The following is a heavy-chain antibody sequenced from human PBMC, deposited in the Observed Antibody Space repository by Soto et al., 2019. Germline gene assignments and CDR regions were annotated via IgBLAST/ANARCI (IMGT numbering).Heavy chain of an antibody. Sequence: GGSLRLSCTASGFTFGDYAMSWFRQAPGKGLEWVGFIRSKAYGGTTEYAASVKGRFTISRDDSKSIAYLQMNSLKTEDTAVYYCTTPSQHCSSTSCYSFQFDYWGQGTLVTVSS. V-gene: IGHV3-49*03. CDR3: TTPSQHCSSTSCYSFQFDY. CDR1: GFTFGDYA. CDR2: IRSKAYGGTT. J-gene: IGHJ4*02. D-gene: IGHD2-2*01.